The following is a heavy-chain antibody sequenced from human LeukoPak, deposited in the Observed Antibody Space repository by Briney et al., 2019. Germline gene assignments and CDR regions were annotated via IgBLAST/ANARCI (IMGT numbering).Heavy chain of an antibody. CDR2: ISGSGGST. V-gene: IGHV3-23*01. Sequence: GGTLRLSCATSGFTFSTYGMSWVRQAPGKGLEWVSAISGSGGSTNYADSVKGRFTISRDNSKNTLYLQMNSLRAEDTAVYYCAKPDSPWWIQLWGLPYWGQGTLVTVSS. J-gene: IGHJ4*02. CDR1: GFTFSTYG. D-gene: IGHD5-18*01. CDR3: AKPDSPWWIQLWGLPY.